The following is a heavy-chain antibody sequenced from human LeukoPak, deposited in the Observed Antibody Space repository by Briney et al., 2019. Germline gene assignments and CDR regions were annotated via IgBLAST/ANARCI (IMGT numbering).Heavy chain of an antibody. CDR3: AKDTKAYLRWPRDHFDY. CDR2: IRYDGSNK. D-gene: IGHD4-23*01. CDR1: GFTFSSYG. J-gene: IGHJ4*02. V-gene: IGHV3-30*02. Sequence: SGGSLRLSCAASGFTFSSYGMHWVRQAPGKGLEWVAFIRYDGSNKYYADSVKGRFTISRDNSKNTLYLQMNSLRAEDTAVYYCAKDTKAYLRWPRDHFDYWGQGTLVTVSS.